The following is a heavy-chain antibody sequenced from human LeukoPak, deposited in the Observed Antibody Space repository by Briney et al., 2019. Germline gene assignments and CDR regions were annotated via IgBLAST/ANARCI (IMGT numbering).Heavy chain of an antibody. CDR1: GYTFTSYY. D-gene: IGHD2/OR15-2a*01. CDR2: INPSGGST. CDR3: ARDRSSTSPSGYGMDV. J-gene: IGHJ6*02. V-gene: IGHV1-46*01. Sequence: GASVKVSCKASGYTFTSYYMHWVRQAPGQGLEWMGIINPSGGSTSYAQKFQGRVTMTRDTSISTAYMELSRLRSDDTAVYYCARDRSSTSPSGYGMDVWGQGTTVTVSS.